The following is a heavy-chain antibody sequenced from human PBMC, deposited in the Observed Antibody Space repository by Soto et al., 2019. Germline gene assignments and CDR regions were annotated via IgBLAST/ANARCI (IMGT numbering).Heavy chain of an antibody. Sequence: GGSLRLSCAASGFTFSSYSMNWVRQAPGKGLEWVSYISSSSSTIYYADSVKGRFTISRDNAKNSLYLQMNSLRDEDTAVYYCARESIAAHPPWGSVYGGLTWFDPWGQGTLVTISS. D-gene: IGHD6-6*01. CDR3: ARESIAAHPPWGSVYGGLTWFDP. V-gene: IGHV3-48*02. CDR1: GFTFSSYS. J-gene: IGHJ5*02. CDR2: ISSSSSTI.